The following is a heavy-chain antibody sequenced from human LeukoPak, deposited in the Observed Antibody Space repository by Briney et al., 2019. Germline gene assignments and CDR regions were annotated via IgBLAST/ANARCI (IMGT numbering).Heavy chain of an antibody. J-gene: IGHJ4*02. CDR3: TRGLLPGY. V-gene: IGHV3-49*04. D-gene: IGHD2/OR15-2a*01. CDR1: GFTFVDYA. CDR2: IRSNPHGGTT. Sequence: PGGSLRLSCTASGFTFVDYAMTWVRQAPGKGLEWVGSIRSNPHGGTTEYAASVKGRFTISRDDSKSIAYLQMNSLKTEDTAVYYCTRGLLPGYWGQGTLVSVSS.